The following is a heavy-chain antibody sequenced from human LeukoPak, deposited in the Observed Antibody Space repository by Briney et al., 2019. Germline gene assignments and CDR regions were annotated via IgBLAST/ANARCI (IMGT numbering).Heavy chain of an antibody. CDR2: IYHSGST. CDR3: ARDPDVLDY. V-gene: IGHV4-38-2*02. J-gene: IGHJ4*02. D-gene: IGHD3-16*01. CDR1: GYSISSGYY. Sequence: SETLSLTCTVSGYSISSGYYWGWIRQPPGKGLEWIGSIYHSGSTYYNPSLKNRVTISVDTSKNQFSLKLSSVTAADTAVYYCARDPDVLDYWGQGTLVTVSS.